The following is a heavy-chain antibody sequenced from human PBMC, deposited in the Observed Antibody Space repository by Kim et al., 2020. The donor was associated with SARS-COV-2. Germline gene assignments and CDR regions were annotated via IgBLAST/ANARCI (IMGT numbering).Heavy chain of an antibody. CDR2: INTNTGNP. V-gene: IGHV7-4-1*02. D-gene: IGHD3-3*01. CDR3: ARAGFSTIFGVVTSYNWFDP. CDR1: GYTFTSYA. Sequence: ASVKVSCKASGYTFTSYAMNWVRQAPGQGLEWMGWINTNTGNPTYAQGFTGRLVFSLDTSVSTAYLQISSLKAEDTAVYYCARAGFSTIFGVVTSYNWFDPWGQGTRVTVSS. J-gene: IGHJ5*02.